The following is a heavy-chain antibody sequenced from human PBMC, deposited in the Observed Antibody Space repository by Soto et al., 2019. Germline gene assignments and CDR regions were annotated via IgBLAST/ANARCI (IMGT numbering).Heavy chain of an antibody. D-gene: IGHD3-16*02. V-gene: IGHV4-39*01. Sequence: QLQLQESGPGLVKPSEALSLTCTVSGGSFSSSTYYWGWIRRSPGKRLKWIGSINYGGTTYYNPSLKRRVTISVDTSKDQFSLQMASMTAADTAVYYCSRPLGGQLSTNWFDTWGQGTLVTVSS. J-gene: IGHJ5*02. CDR2: INYGGTT. CDR3: SRPLGGQLSTNWFDT. CDR1: GGSFSSSTYY.